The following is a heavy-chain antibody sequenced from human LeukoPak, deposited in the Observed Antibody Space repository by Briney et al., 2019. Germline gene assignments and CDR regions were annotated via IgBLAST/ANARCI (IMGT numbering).Heavy chain of an antibody. CDR1: GGTFISYA. D-gene: IGHD3-22*01. CDR2: TIPIFGTA. V-gene: IGHV1-69*13. CDR3: AKLGVGSYDGSGYIDY. Sequence: ASVKVSCKASGGTFISYAISWVRQAPGQGLEWMGGTIPIFGTADYAQKFQGRVTITADESTSTAYMELSSLSSEDTAVYYCAKLGVGSYDGSGYIDYWGQGTLVTVSS. J-gene: IGHJ4*02.